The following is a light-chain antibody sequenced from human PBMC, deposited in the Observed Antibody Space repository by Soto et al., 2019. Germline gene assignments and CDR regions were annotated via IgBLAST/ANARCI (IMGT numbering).Light chain of an antibody. J-gene: IGLJ2*01. CDR1: SSDVGGYKY. V-gene: IGLV2-14*03. CDR3: SSYTSSTTVV. Sequence: QSALTQPASVSGSPGQSITISCTGTSSDVGGYKYVSWYQQHPGKAPKIMIYGVTNRPSGVSNRFSGSKSGNTASLTISGLRAEDEADYYCSSYTSSTTVVFGGGTKVTVL. CDR2: GVT.